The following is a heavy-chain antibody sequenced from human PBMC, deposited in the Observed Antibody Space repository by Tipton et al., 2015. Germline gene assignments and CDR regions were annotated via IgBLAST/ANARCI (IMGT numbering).Heavy chain of an antibody. CDR3: ARHKDSGTYPMDC. Sequence: TLSLTCTVSGVSVNSYYWGWIRQPPGKGLEYIGYIHYSGNSNYNPSLKSRISKSVDTSKNQISLKMTSVTAADTAFYYCARHKDSGTYPMDCWGQGTLVTVSS. D-gene: IGHD3-10*01. CDR1: GVSVNSYY. V-gene: IGHV4-59*02. CDR2: IHYSGNS. J-gene: IGHJ4*02.